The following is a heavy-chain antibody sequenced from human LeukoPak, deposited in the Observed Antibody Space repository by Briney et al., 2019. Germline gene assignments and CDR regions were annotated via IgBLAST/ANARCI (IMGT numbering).Heavy chain of an antibody. J-gene: IGHJ6*03. D-gene: IGHD3-10*01. CDR1: GYIFTDYW. CDR3: ARRQAYVSRRSYYYYMDV. CDR2: IHPGDSDI. Sequence: GESLKISCQVSGYIFTDYWMGWVRQTPGKGLEWMGLIHPGDSDIRYNPSFEGQVTISADNSISTAYLQWTSLKASDTAIYYCARRQAYVSRRSYYYYMDVWGKGTTVTVYS. V-gene: IGHV5-51*01.